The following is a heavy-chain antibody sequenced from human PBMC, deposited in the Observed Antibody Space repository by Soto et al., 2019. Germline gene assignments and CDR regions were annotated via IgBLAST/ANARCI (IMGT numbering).Heavy chain of an antibody. Sequence: TSETLSLTCAVYGGSFSGYYWSWIRQPPGKGLEWIGEINHRGNTNYNPSLKSRVTISVDTSKNQFSLKLSSVTAADTAVYYCAREGGGYCSGGSCQVDYWGQGTLVTVSS. CDR2: INHRGNT. CDR3: AREGGGYCSGGSCQVDY. CDR1: GGSFSGYY. D-gene: IGHD2-15*01. J-gene: IGHJ4*02. V-gene: IGHV4-34*01.